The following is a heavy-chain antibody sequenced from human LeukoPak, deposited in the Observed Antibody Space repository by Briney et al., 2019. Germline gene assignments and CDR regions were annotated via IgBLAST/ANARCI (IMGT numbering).Heavy chain of an antibody. Sequence: GGSLRLSCAASGFTFSSYSMNWVRQAPGEGLEWVSSISSSSSYIYYADSVKGRFTISRDNAKNSLYLQMNSLRAEDTAVYYCARDVGGWFDPWGQGTLVTVSS. J-gene: IGHJ5*02. D-gene: IGHD1-26*01. CDR3: ARDVGGWFDP. V-gene: IGHV3-21*01. CDR1: GFTFSSYS. CDR2: ISSSSSYI.